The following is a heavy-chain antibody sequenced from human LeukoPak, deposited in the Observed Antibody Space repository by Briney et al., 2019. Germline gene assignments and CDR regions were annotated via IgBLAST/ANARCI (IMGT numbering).Heavy chain of an antibody. CDR3: VLHSLPYYYDSSWFDP. CDR1: GFTFDDYA. CDR2: ISWNSGSI. Sequence: PGGSLRLSCAASGFTFDDYAMHWVRQAPGKGLEWVSGISWNSGSIGYADSVKGRFTISRDNAKNSLYLQMNSLRAEDTALYYCVLHSLPYYYDSSWFDPWGQGTLVTVSS. V-gene: IGHV3-9*01. D-gene: IGHD3-22*01. J-gene: IGHJ5*02.